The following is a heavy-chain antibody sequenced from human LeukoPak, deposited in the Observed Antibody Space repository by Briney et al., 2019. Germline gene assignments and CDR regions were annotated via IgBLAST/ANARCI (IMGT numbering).Heavy chain of an antibody. CDR1: GGSISSYY. V-gene: IGHV4-59*01. J-gene: IGHJ4*02. D-gene: IGHD1-26*01. CDR2: IYYSGST. CDR3: ARSIVGATYDY. Sequence: SETLSLTCTVSGGSISSYYWCWIRQPPGKGLEWIGYIYYSGSTNYNPSLKSRVTISVDTSKNQFSLKLSSVTAADTAVYYCARSIVGATYDYWGQGTLVTVSS.